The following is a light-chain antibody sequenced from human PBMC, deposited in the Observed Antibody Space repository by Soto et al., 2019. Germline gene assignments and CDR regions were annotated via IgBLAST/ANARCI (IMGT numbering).Light chain of an antibody. J-gene: IGKJ4*01. CDR2: WAS. Sequence: DIVMTQSPDSLAVSLGERATINCKSSQSVFYSSNNENYLAWYQQKPGQPPKLLIYWASTRESGVPDRFSGSGSGTDFTLTISSLQAEDVAVYYCQRHYSIPLTFGGGTKVEIK. V-gene: IGKV4-1*01. CDR1: QSVFYSSNNENY. CDR3: QRHYSIPLT.